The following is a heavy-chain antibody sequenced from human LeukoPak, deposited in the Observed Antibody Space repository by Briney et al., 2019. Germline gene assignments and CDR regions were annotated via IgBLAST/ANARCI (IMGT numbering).Heavy chain of an antibody. Sequence: GGSLRLSCAASGYTFSSYTINWVRQAPGKGLERVSSISSTSSYIYYADSVKGRVTISRDNAKNSLYLQMNSLRVEDTAVYYCAGLSGSSYFDPWGQGTLVTVSS. J-gene: IGHJ5*02. CDR3: AGLSGSSYFDP. CDR2: ISSTSSYI. V-gene: IGHV3-21*01. CDR1: GYTFSSYT. D-gene: IGHD6-6*01.